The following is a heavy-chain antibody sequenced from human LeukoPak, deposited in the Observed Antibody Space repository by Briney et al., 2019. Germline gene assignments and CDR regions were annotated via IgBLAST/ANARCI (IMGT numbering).Heavy chain of an antibody. Sequence: GGSLRLSCAASGFTFSSYAMHWVRQAPGKGLEWVAVISYDGSNKYYADSVKGRFTISRDNSKNTLYLQMNSLRAEDTAVYYCARDARLVFDYWGQGTLVTASS. V-gene: IGHV3-30-3*01. D-gene: IGHD6-19*01. CDR3: ARDARLVFDY. J-gene: IGHJ4*02. CDR1: GFTFSSYA. CDR2: ISYDGSNK.